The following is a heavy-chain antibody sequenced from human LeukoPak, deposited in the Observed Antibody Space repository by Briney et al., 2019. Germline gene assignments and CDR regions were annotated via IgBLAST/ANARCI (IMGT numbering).Heavy chain of an antibody. Sequence: GGSMRLACAASGFTFSSYSMNWVRQAPGKGLEWVSSISSSSYIYYADSVKGRFTISRDNAKNSLYLQMNSLRAEDTAVYYCARELDGSGRPLDYWGQGTLVTVSS. CDR3: ARELDGSGRPLDY. D-gene: IGHD3-10*01. V-gene: IGHV3-21*01. CDR2: ISSSSYI. J-gene: IGHJ4*02. CDR1: GFTFSSYS.